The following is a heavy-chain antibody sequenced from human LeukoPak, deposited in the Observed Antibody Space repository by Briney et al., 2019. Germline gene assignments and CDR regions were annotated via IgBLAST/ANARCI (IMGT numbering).Heavy chain of an antibody. CDR1: GFNFTVHW. Sequence: GESLKISCKGSGFNFTVHWIAWVRQMPGKGLEWMGIICPGDSNTKYSPSFRGQVTISADKSITTAYLQWSSLKASDTAMYYCARQDDFWSGYHYGYWGQGTLVTVSS. V-gene: IGHV5-51*01. J-gene: IGHJ4*02. D-gene: IGHD3-3*01. CDR3: ARQDDFWSGYHYGY. CDR2: ICPGDSNT.